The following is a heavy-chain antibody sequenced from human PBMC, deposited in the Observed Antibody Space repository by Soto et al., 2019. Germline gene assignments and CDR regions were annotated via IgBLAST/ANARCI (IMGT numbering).Heavy chain of an antibody. CDR3: AIRGSR. J-gene: IGHJ3*01. CDR2: IHPGGQSI. CDR1: GFTFSSSE. Sequence: GGSLRLSCAASGFTFSSSEMYWVRQAPGKGLEWISYIHPGGQSIFYAESVKGRFTISRDNATNSVYLQMNSLRAEDTAVYYCAIRGSRWGQGTMVTVSS. V-gene: IGHV3-48*03. D-gene: IGHD2-15*01.